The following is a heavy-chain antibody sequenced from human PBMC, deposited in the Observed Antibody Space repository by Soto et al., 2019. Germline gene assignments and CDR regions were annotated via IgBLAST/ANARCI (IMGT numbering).Heavy chain of an antibody. CDR2: IHPSGST. CDR3: ERGKDDCKVGRT. CDR1: GGSINSRYW. J-gene: IGHJ5*02. D-gene: IGHD2-21*02. Sequence: SLTCAVSGGSINSRYWWSWVRQSPGKGLEWIGEIHPSGSTYYNPSLKTRVTLSLDTSKKLFSLDLISVTAADTAIYYCERGKDDCKVGRTWGQGTLVTVSS. V-gene: IGHV4-4*02.